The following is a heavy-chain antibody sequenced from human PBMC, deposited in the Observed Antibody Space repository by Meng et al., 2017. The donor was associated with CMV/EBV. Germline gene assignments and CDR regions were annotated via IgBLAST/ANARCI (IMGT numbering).Heavy chain of an antibody. J-gene: IGHJ3*02. D-gene: IGHD5/OR15-5a*01. CDR1: GFLLSSTGVG. V-gene: IGHV2-5*01. CDR2: LYWNNDE. CDR3: AHRDVSRAFDI. Sequence: SGSTLVNPTQTLTLTCTFSGFLLSSTGVGVGWIRQPPGKAREWLTLLYWNNDERYSPSLKSRLSITKDTSKNQVVLTMTKMEPVDTGKYYCAHRDVSRAFDIWGQGTMVTVSS.